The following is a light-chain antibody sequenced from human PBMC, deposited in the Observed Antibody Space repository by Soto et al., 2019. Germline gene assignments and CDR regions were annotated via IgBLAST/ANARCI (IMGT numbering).Light chain of an antibody. Sequence: IGMTQSPCTLSVSPGERATLSCRASQRVXSNFAWDEQKPGQTPRLIIXGASGRADGIPHRLSGSGFGTDLALIISKVEPEDFVAYYCQQYGTRRSVTFGQGTRLEIK. J-gene: IGKJ5*01. CDR1: QRVXSN. CDR2: GAS. CDR3: QQYGTRRSVT. V-gene: IGKV3-20*01.